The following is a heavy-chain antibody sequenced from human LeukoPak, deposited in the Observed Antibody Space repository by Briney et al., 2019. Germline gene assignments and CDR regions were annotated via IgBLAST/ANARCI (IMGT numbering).Heavy chain of an antibody. CDR3: ARRSMVRTVGYYYGMDV. D-gene: IGHD4/OR15-4a*01. Sequence: SQTLSLTCTVSGGSISSGGYYWGWIRQPPGKGLEWIGYIYHSGSTYYNPSLASRATISVDTSKKQFSLRLSSVTAADTAVYYCARRSMVRTVGYYYGMDVWGQGTTVTVSS. J-gene: IGHJ6*02. V-gene: IGHV4-30-2*01. CDR1: GGSISSGGYY. CDR2: IYHSGST.